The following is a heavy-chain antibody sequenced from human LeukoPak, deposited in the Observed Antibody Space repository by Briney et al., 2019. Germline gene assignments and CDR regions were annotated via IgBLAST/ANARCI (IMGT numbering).Heavy chain of an antibody. V-gene: IGHV1-2*02. CDR2: INPDSGGT. CDR1: GYTFTGYY. J-gene: IGHJ3*02. Sequence: ASVKVSCKASGYTFTGYYMHWVRQAPGQGLEWMGWINPDSGGTNYAQKFQGRVTMTRDTSISTAYMELSRLRSDDTAVYCCASLGRITMIVVVTDDAFDIWGQGTMVTVSS. D-gene: IGHD3-22*01. CDR3: ASLGRITMIVVVTDDAFDI.